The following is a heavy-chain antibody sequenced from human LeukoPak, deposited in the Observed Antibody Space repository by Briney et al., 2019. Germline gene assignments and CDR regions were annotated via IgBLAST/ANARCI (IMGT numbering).Heavy chain of an antibody. Sequence: NPSETLSLTCAVYGGSFSGYYWSWIRQPPGKGLEWIGEINHSGSTNYNPSLKSRVTISVDTSKNQFSLKLSSVTAADTAVYYCARGLYARWFDPWGQGTLVTVSS. V-gene: IGHV4-34*01. J-gene: IGHJ5*02. CDR1: GGSFSGYY. CDR2: INHSGST. D-gene: IGHD5/OR15-5a*01. CDR3: ARGLYARWFDP.